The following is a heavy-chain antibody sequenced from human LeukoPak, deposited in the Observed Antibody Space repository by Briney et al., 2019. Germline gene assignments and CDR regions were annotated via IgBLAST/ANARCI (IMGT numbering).Heavy chain of an antibody. CDR3: AKGDARGDGYNLDAFDI. Sequence: GGSLRLSCAASGFTFSSYAMSWVRQAPGKGLEWVSAISGSGGSTYYADSVKGRFTISRDNSKNTLYLQMNSLRAEDKAVYYCAKGDARGDGYNLDAFDIWGQGTMVTVSS. J-gene: IGHJ3*02. CDR1: GFTFSSYA. V-gene: IGHV3-23*01. D-gene: IGHD5-24*01. CDR2: ISGSGGST.